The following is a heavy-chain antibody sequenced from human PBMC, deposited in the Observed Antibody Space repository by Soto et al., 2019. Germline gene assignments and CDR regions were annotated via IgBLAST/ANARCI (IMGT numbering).Heavy chain of an antibody. J-gene: IGHJ4*02. CDR3: VSKANTNNWFVGAY. CDR2: INGDGSST. V-gene: IGHV3-74*01. Sequence: EVQLVESGGGLVQPGGSLRLSCAASGFTFSRYWMHWVRQAPGKGLVWVSRINGDGSSTDYADSVRDRFTISRDNAKNKLYLRMNSLRAEDTAVYYCVSKANTNNWFVGAYWGQGNLVTVSS. CDR1: GFTFSRYW. D-gene: IGHD1-1*01.